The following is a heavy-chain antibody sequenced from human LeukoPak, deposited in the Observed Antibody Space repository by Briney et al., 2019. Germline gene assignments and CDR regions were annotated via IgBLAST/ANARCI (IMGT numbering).Heavy chain of an antibody. CDR2: ISAYNGDT. CDR3: ARDLRPRTSDY. V-gene: IGHV1-18*01. D-gene: IGHD1-7*01. Sequence: ASVKVSCKASGYTFTNYGISWVRQAPGQGLEWMGWISAYNGDTDYAQKLQGRVTMTTDTSTSTAYMELRSLRSDDTAVYYCARDLRPRTSDYWGQGTLVTVSS. CDR1: GYTFTNYG. J-gene: IGHJ4*02.